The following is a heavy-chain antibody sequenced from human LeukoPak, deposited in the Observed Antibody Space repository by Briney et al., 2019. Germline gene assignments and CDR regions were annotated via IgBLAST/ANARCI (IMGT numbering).Heavy chain of an antibody. D-gene: IGHD4-11*01. V-gene: IGHV1-69*01. CDR3: ARSPNDYSNYDYYYYGMDV. CDR2: IISIFGTA. CDR1: GGTFSSYA. J-gene: IGHJ6*02. Sequence: SVKVSCKASGGTFSSYAISWVRQAPGQGLEWMGGIISIFGTANYAQKFQGRVTITADESTSTAYMELSSLRSEDTAVYYCARSPNDYSNYDYYYYGMDVWGQGTTVTVSS.